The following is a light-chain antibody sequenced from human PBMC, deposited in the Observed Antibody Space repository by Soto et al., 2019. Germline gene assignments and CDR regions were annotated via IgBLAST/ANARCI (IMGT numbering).Light chain of an antibody. Sequence: ENVLTQSPGTLSLSLGERVTLSCRASQSVSSSYLAWYQQKPGQAPRLLIYGASSRATGIPDRFSGSGSGTYFTLTISRLEPEDVAVYYCQLYVSSLTWTFGQGTKVDIK. CDR2: GAS. J-gene: IGKJ1*01. CDR1: QSVSSSY. CDR3: QLYVSSLTWT. V-gene: IGKV3-20*01.